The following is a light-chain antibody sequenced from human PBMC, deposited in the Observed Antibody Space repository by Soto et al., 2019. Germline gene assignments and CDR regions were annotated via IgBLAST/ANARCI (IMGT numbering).Light chain of an antibody. J-gene: IGKJ4*02. CDR2: VAS. CDR3: QQYNAWPLT. CDR1: QSVNSN. V-gene: IGKV3-15*01. Sequence: EIVMTQSPATLSVSPGERVTLSCRPSQSVNSNLAWYQQKPGQTPKLLTYVASTRATGIPARFSGSGSGTEFTLTISSLQSEDFAIYYCQQYNAWPLTFGGGTKVEFK.